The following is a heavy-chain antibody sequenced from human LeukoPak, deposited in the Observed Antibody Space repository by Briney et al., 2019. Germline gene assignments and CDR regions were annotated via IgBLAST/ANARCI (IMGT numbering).Heavy chain of an antibody. D-gene: IGHD3-3*01. V-gene: IGHV3-11*01. CDR2: AGSSGSPM. Sequence: GSLRLSCVDSGFTFSDYYMSWIRQAPGKGLECISYAGSSGSPMNYADSVKGRFTVSKANAKNSLYLQMNSLRADDTAMYYCARTGFDLWSGYYGARYFFDYWGQGTLVTVSS. J-gene: IGHJ4*02. CDR1: GFTFSDYY. CDR3: ARTGFDLWSGYYGARYFFDY.